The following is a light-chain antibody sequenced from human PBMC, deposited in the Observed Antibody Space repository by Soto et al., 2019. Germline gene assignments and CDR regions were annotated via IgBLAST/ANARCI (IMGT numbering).Light chain of an antibody. CDR3: PQYKNWPWT. J-gene: IGKJ1*01. Sequence: EIVMTQSPATLSVSPGDRATLSCRASHSVSSDLAWYQQKPGQAPRLLIYGASTRTTGIPARFSGSGSGTELTLTISSLQSEDFAVYYCPQYKNWPWTFGQGTKVEIK. V-gene: IGKV3-15*01. CDR1: HSVSSD. CDR2: GAS.